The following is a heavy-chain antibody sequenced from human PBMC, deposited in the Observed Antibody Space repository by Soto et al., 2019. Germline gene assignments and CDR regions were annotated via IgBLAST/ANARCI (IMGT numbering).Heavy chain of an antibody. V-gene: IGHV4-59*12. CDR2: IYYSGST. CDR3: ARATQWAYYYYGMDV. D-gene: IGHD1-26*01. J-gene: IGHJ6*02. Sequence: SETLSLTCTVSGGSIGSYYWSWIRQPPGKGLEWIGYIYYSGSTNYNPSLKSRVTISVDTSKNQFSLKLSSVTAADKAVYYCARATQWAYYYYGMDVWGQGTTVTVSS. CDR1: GGSIGSYY.